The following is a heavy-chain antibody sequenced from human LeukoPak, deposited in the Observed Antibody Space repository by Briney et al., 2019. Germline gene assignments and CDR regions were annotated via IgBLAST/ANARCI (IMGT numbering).Heavy chain of an antibody. V-gene: IGHV3-48*01. CDR3: ARSQYYYDKPTDY. CDR1: GLTFSSYS. CDR2: ISSSSSTI. Sequence: GGSLRLSCAASGLTFSSYSMNWVRQAPGKGLEWVSYISSSSSTIYYADSVKGRFTISRDNAKNSLYLQMNSLRAEDTAVYYCARSQYYYDKPTDYWGQGTLVTVSS. J-gene: IGHJ4*02. D-gene: IGHD3-22*01.